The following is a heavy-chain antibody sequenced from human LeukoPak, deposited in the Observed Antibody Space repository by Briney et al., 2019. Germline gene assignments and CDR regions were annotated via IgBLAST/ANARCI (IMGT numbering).Heavy chain of an antibody. D-gene: IGHD6-13*01. CDR3: ARDQGSVTRSWYTGY. CDR2: INPYSGDT. V-gene: IGHV1-2*06. CDR1: GYTFTGYH. Sequence: ASVKVSCKASGYTFTGYHIHGVRQAPGQGLEGRGRINPYSGDTNFAQKFQGRVTMTRDTSITTAYMDLSSVTPDDTAVYFCARDQGSVTRSWYTGYWGQGTQVTASS. J-gene: IGHJ4*02.